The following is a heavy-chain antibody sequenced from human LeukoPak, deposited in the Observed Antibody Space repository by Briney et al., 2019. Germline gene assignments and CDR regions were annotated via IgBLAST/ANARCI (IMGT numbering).Heavy chain of an antibody. CDR1: GYTFTSYY. J-gene: IGHJ6*03. CDR2: INPSGGST. D-gene: IGHD2-15*01. CDR3: ARDQLPVVAAPKSRYYYYYMDV. V-gene: IGHV1-46*01. Sequence: ASVKGSCKASGYTFTSYYMHWVRQAPGQGLEWMGIINPSGGSTSYAQKFQGRVTMTRDTSTSTVYMELSSLRSEDTAVYYCARDQLPVVAAPKSRYYYYYMDVWGKGTTVTVSS.